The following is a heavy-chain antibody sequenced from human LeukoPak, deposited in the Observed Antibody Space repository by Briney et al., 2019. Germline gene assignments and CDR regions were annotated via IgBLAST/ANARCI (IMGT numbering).Heavy chain of an antibody. Sequence: PGGSLRLSCAASGFTFSSYAMSWVRQAPGKGLEWVSDISGSGGSTYYADSVKGRFTISRDNSKNTLYLQMNSLRAEDTAVYYCAKTRGGWYYFDYWGQGTLVTVSS. CDR3: AKTRGGWYYFDY. V-gene: IGHV3-23*01. J-gene: IGHJ4*02. CDR2: ISGSGGST. CDR1: GFTFSSYA. D-gene: IGHD6-19*01.